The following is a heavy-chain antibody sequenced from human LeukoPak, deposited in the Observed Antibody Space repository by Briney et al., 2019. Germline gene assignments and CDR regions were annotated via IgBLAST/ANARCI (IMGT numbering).Heavy chain of an antibody. CDR2: ISGSGGST. CDR1: GFTFSSYS. D-gene: IGHD5-24*01. J-gene: IGHJ4*02. CDR3: AKDPRVGSRVATPCH. V-gene: IGHV3-23*01. Sequence: GGSLRLSCAASGFTFSSYSMSWVRQAPGKGLEWVSAISGSGGSTYYADSVKGRFTISRDNSKSTLFLQMNSLRAEDTAVYYCAKDPRVGSRVATPCHWGQGTLVSVSS.